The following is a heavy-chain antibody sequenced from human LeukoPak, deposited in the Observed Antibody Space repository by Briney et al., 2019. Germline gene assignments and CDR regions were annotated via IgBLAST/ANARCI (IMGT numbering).Heavy chain of an antibody. J-gene: IGHJ4*02. D-gene: IGHD2-2*01. CDR2: IKQDGSEK. CDR1: GFTFSSYW. V-gene: IGHV3-7*03. CDR3: ARDWGRGYCSSTSCYVLGSFDY. Sequence: GGSLRLSCAASGFTFSSYWMSWVRQAPGKGLEWVANIKQDGSEKYYVDSVKGRFTISRDNAKNSLYLQMNSLRAEDTAVYYCARDWGRGYCSSTSCYVLGSFDYWGQGTLVTVSS.